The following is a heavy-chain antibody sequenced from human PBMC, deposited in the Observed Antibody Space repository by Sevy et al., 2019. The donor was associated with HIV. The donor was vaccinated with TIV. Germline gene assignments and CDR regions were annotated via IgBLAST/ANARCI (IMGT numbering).Heavy chain of an antibody. CDR1: GYTFTGYY. CDR3: AGVYSYYDSSGYYSGPLDY. D-gene: IGHD3-22*01. Sequence: ASVKVSCKASGYTFTGYYMHWVRQAPGQGLEWMGWINPNSGGTNYAQKFQGRVTMTRDTSISTAYMELSRLRSDDTAVYYCAGVYSYYDSSGYYSGPLDYWGQGTLVTVSS. J-gene: IGHJ4*02. CDR2: INPNSGGT. V-gene: IGHV1-2*02.